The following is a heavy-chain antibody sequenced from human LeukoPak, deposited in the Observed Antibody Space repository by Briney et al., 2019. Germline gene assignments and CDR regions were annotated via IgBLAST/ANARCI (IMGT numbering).Heavy chain of an antibody. CDR2: IHPSGGTT. J-gene: IGHJ4*02. V-gene: IGHV1-46*01. Sequence: GASVKVSCKASGYTFTNFYIHWVRQAPGQGLEWMGIIHPSGGTTSYAQKFRGRVTLTRDTSTSTVYMEVNSLRSEDTAVYYCARDSSNSIDYWGQGTLVFVSS. CDR3: ARDSSNSIDY. CDR1: GYTFTNFY. D-gene: IGHD1-1*01.